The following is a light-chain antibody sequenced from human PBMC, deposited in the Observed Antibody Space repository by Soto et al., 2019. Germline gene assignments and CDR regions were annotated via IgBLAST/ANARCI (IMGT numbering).Light chain of an antibody. CDR1: QSVRSN. CDR2: GAS. J-gene: IGKJ5*01. CDR3: QQRSNWPPIT. V-gene: IGKV3-15*01. Sequence: ERVMTQSPATLSVSPGERATLSCRASQSVRSNLAWYQQKPGQAPRLLIYGASTRATGIPARFNGSGSGTEFTLTISSLQSEDFAVYYCQQRSNWPPITFGQGTRLEIK.